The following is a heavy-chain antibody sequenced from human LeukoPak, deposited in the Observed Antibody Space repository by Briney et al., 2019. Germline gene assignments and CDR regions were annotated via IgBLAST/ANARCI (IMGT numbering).Heavy chain of an antibody. CDR1: GFTFSTYA. J-gene: IGHJ6*02. V-gene: IGHV3-23*01. D-gene: IGHD3-10*01. CDR2: ISGNGDSA. CDR3: AKDLAYYYDSESYTPTPVDYYYYGMDV. Sequence: PGGSLRLSCAASGFTFSTYAMSWVRQAPGKGLEWVSGISGNGDSAYYADSVKGRFTISRDNSKNTLYLQMNSLRAEDTALYYCAKDLAYYYDSESYTPTPVDYYYYGMDVWGQGTTVTVSS.